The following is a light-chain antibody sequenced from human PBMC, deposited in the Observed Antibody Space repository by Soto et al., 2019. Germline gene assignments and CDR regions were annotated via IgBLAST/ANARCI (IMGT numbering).Light chain of an antibody. CDR1: QSVSSRY. CDR2: GAS. Sequence: EIVFTQSPGTLSFSPWXTXXXXXXXSQSVSSRYLGWYQQRPGQAPRLLIYGASSRATGIPDRFSGSGSGTDFTLTISRLEPEDFAVYYCHQYDNSPLTFGGGTKVDIK. V-gene: IGKV3-20*01. J-gene: IGKJ4*01. CDR3: HQYDNSPLT.